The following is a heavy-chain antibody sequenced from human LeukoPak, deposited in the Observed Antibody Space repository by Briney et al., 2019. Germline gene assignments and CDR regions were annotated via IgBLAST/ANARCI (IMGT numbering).Heavy chain of an antibody. J-gene: IGHJ4*02. Sequence: GGSLRLSCAASGFTFSDYYMNWIRQASGKGLEWVSYIASSGSTIYYADSVKGRFTISRDNAKNSLYLQMNSLRVEDTAVYYCARQRRWGFDYWGQGTLVTVSS. CDR3: ARQRRWGFDY. CDR2: IASSGSTI. CDR1: GFTFSDYY. V-gene: IGHV3-11*04. D-gene: IGHD5-24*01.